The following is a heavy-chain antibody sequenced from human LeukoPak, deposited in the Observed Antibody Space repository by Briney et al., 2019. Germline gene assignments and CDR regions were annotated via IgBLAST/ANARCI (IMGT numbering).Heavy chain of an antibody. CDR3: ASSGFTVTKYYFDY. V-gene: IGHV1-69*05. Sequence: ASVKVSCKXSGGTFSSYAISWVRQAPGQGLEWMGGIIPIFGTANYSQKFQGRVTITTDEYTSTAYMELSSLRSEDTAVYYCASSGFTVTKYYFDYWGQGTLVTVSS. CDR1: GGTFSSYA. J-gene: IGHJ4*02. D-gene: IGHD4-17*01. CDR2: IIPIFGTA.